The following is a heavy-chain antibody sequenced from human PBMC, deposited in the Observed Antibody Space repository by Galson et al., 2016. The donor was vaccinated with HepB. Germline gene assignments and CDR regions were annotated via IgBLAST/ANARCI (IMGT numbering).Heavy chain of an antibody. CDR2: TSNDGSKQ. J-gene: IGHJ4*02. Sequence: SLRLSCAASGFTFSNYAMHWVRQAPGKGLKWVAVTSNDGSKQDYADSVKGRFTISRDNSKKTLFLQMNSLRAEDTAVFYCAKDGYRGFWGQGTLVTVSS. D-gene: IGHD5-18*01. CDR1: GFTFSNYA. CDR3: AKDGYRGF. V-gene: IGHV3-30*04.